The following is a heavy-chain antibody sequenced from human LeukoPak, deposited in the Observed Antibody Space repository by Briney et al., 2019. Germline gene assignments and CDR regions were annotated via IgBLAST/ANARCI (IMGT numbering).Heavy chain of an antibody. CDR2: IYHSGST. Sequence: PSETLSLTCAVSGYSLSSGYYWGWIRQPPGKGLECIGSIYHSGSTYYNPSLKSRVTISVDTSKNQFSLKLSSVTAADTAVYYCARVMEDLVPAATKSFDYWGQGTLVTVSS. V-gene: IGHV4-38-2*01. CDR3: ARVMEDLVPAATKSFDY. CDR1: GYSLSSGYY. J-gene: IGHJ4*02. D-gene: IGHD2-2*01.